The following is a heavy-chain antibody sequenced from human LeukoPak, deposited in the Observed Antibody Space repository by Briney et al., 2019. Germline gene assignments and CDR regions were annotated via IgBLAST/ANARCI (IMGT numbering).Heavy chain of an antibody. Sequence: SESLSLACALDGRSSSGYYWSWIRAPPGKGRERIWGINHSGSTNYNPSLKSRVTISVDTSKNQFSLKLSSVTAADTAVYYCARVARYCSGGSCYFSGMDVWGKGTTVTVSS. CDR2: INHSGST. CDR1: GRSSSGYY. CDR3: ARVARYCSGGSCYFSGMDV. J-gene: IGHJ6*04. V-gene: IGHV4-34*01. D-gene: IGHD2-15*01.